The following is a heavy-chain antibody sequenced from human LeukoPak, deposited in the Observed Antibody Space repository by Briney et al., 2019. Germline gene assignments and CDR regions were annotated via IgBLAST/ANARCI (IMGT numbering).Heavy chain of an antibody. Sequence: SQTPSLTCTVSGGSINSGGYFWNWIRQHPGRGLEWIGSIYYTGSTSYYPSLKSRLTISIATSKNHFSLRLNSVIAADTAVYYCARERFAGGYRYLDYWGQGTLVTVSS. J-gene: IGHJ4*02. CDR1: GGSINSGGYF. V-gene: IGHV4-31*03. D-gene: IGHD2-8*02. CDR2: IYYTGST. CDR3: ARERFAGGYRYLDY.